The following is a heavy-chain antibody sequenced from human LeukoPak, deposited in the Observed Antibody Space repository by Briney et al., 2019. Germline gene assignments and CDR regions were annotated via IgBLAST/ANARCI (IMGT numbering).Heavy chain of an antibody. J-gene: IGHJ6*02. CDR1: GYTFTNYD. Sequence: ASVKVSCKASGYTFTNYDINWVRQATGQGLEWMGWMNPNSGNTGYAQKFQGRVTMTRNTSISTAYMELSSLRSEDTAVYYCARPPSIGGSYYYYGMDVWGQGTTVTVSS. CDR2: MNPNSGNT. V-gene: IGHV1-8*01. D-gene: IGHD3-10*01. CDR3: ARPPSIGGSYYYYGMDV.